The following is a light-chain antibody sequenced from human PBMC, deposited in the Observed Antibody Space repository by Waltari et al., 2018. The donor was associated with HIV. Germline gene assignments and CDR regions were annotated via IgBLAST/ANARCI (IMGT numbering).Light chain of an antibody. CDR3: ASFTGDNTVI. J-gene: IGLJ2*01. CDR2: DVD. Sequence: AVTQPASVSGLPGQSTTISCTGDDSDFGLYKLVSWYPQHSGSPPRLLLYDVDSRASGVSDRFSGSMSGNTASLTISGLRAEDEGHYYGASFTGDNTVIFGGGTEVTVL. CDR1: DSDFGLYKL. V-gene: IGLV2-14*03.